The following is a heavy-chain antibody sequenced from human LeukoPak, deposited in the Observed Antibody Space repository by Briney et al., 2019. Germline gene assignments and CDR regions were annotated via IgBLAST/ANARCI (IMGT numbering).Heavy chain of an antibody. CDR3: ARGPLDTARRYMDV. V-gene: IGHV3-74*01. J-gene: IGHJ6*03. CDR2: INSDGSST. CDR1: GFTFSSYW. Sequence: GGSLRLSCAASGFTFSSYWMHWVRQAPGKGLVWVSRINSDGSSTSYADSVKGRFTISRDNAKNTLYLQMNSLRAEDTAVYYCARGPLDTARRYMDVWGKGTTVTVYS. D-gene: IGHD5-18*01.